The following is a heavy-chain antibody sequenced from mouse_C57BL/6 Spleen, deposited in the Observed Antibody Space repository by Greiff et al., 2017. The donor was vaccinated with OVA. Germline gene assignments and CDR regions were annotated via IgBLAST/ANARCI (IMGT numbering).Heavy chain of an antibody. CDR2: INPGSGGT. CDR1: GYAFTNYL. V-gene: IGHV1-54*01. D-gene: IGHD1-2*01. Sequence: QVQLKQSGAELVRPGTSVKVSCKASGYAFTNYLIEWVKQRPGQGLEWIGVINPGSGGTNYNEKFKGKATLTADKSSSTAYMQLSSLTSEDSAVYFCARGYSYAMDYWGQGTSVTVS. CDR3: ARGYSYAMDY. J-gene: IGHJ4*01.